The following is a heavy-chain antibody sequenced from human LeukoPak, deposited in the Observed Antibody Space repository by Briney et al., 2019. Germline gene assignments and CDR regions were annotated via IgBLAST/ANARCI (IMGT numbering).Heavy chain of an antibody. CDR3: AIAVAGSQYYFDY. J-gene: IGHJ4*02. V-gene: IGHV1-69*01. Sequence: SSVKVSCKASRGTLSSYAISWVRQAPGQGLEWMGGIIPIFGTANYAQKFQGRVTITADESTSTAYMELSSLRSEDTAVYYCAIAVAGSQYYFDYWGQGTLVTVSS. D-gene: IGHD6-19*01. CDR2: IIPIFGTA. CDR1: RGTLSSYA.